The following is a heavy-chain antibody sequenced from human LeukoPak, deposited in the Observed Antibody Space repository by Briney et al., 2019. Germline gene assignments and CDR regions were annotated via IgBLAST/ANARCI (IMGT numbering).Heavy chain of an antibody. J-gene: IGHJ5*02. V-gene: IGHV3-74*01. Sequence: GGSLRLSCAASGFTFSTYWMHWVRQAPGKGLVWVSRINSDGSSTIYADSVKGRFTISRDNAKNTLYLQVNSLRAEDTAVYYCARAAYSSSFNWFDPWGQGTLVTVSS. D-gene: IGHD6-13*01. CDR2: INSDGSST. CDR3: ARAAYSSSFNWFDP. CDR1: GFTFSTYW.